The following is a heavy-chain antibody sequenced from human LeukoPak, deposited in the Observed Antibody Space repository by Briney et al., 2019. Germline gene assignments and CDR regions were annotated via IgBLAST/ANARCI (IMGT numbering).Heavy chain of an antibody. CDR2: IYYSGST. CDR1: GGSISSGGYY. D-gene: IGHD3-3*01. CDR3: ARARITIFGVVIRGGWFDP. J-gene: IGHJ5*02. Sequence: SETLFLTCTVSGGSISSGGYYWSCIRQHPGKGLEWIGYIYYSGSTYYNPSLKSRVNISVDTSKNQFSLKLSSVTAADTAVYYCARARITIFGVVIRGGWFDPWGQGTLVTVSS. V-gene: IGHV4-31*03.